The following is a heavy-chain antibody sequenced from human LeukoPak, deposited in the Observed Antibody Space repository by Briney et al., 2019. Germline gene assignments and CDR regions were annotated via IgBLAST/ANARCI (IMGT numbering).Heavy chain of an antibody. CDR3: ARGFRTGDMTTFAH. CDR2: IYSNNGGT. J-gene: IGHJ4*02. D-gene: IGHD2-15*01. CDR1: GYTFTGYY. V-gene: IGHV1-2*02. Sequence: GASVKVSCKASGYTFTGYYIHWVRQAPGQGLEWMGWIYSNNGGTDYAQKFQGRVTMTRDTSISIAYMEVSRVRSDDTAVYYCARGFRTGDMTTFAHWGQGTLVTVSS.